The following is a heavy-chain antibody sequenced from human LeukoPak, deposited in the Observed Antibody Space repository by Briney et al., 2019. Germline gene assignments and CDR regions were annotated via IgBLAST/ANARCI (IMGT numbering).Heavy chain of an antibody. J-gene: IGHJ5*02. Sequence: SETLSLTCTVSGGSISSYYWSWIRQPPGKGLEWIGYIYYSGSTNYNPSLKSRVTISVDTSKNQFSLKLSSVTAADTAVYYCARVGSGSSWYWWFDPWGQGTLVTVSS. V-gene: IGHV4-59*01. CDR1: GGSISSYY. CDR3: ARVGSGSSWYWWFDP. D-gene: IGHD6-13*01. CDR2: IYYSGST.